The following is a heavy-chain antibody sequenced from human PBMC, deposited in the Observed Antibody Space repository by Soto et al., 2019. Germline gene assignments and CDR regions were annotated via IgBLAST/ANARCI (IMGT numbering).Heavy chain of an antibody. J-gene: IGHJ6*03. CDR3: ARSYCSGGSCYDYYYYYYYMDV. CDR1: GGTFSSYT. D-gene: IGHD2-15*01. Sequence: SVKVSCKASGGTFSSYTISWVRQAPGQGLEWMGRIIPILGIANYAQKFQGRVTITADKSTSTAYMELSSLRSGDTAVYYCARSYCSGGSCYDYYYYYYYMDVWGKGTTVTVSS. V-gene: IGHV1-69*02. CDR2: IIPILGIA.